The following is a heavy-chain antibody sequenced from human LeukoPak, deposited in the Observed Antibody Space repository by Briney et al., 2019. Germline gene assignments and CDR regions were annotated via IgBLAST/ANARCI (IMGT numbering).Heavy chain of an antibody. CDR2: ISGSGGST. Sequence: GGSLRLSRAASGFTFSSYAMSWVRQAPGKGLEWVSAISGSGGSTYYADSVKGRFTISRDNSKNTLYLQMNSLRAEDTAVYYCAKDLSIVVVTAIRSPYDYWGQGTLVTVSS. D-gene: IGHD2-21*02. CDR3: AKDLSIVVVTAIRSPYDY. CDR1: GFTFSSYA. J-gene: IGHJ4*02. V-gene: IGHV3-23*01.